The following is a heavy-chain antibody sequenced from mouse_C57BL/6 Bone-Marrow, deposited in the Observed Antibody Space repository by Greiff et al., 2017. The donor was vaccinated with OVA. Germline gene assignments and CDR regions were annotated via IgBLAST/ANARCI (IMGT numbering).Heavy chain of an antibody. J-gene: IGHJ4*01. V-gene: IGHV5-17*01. CDR2: ISSGSSTI. CDR3: AREDGWDY. Sequence: EVQLVESGGGLVKPGGSLKLSCAVSGFTFSDYGMHWVRQAPEKGLEWVAYISSGSSTIYYADTVKGRFTISRDNAKNTLFLQMTSLRSEDTAMYYCAREDGWDYWGQGTSVTVSS. CDR1: GFTFSDYG.